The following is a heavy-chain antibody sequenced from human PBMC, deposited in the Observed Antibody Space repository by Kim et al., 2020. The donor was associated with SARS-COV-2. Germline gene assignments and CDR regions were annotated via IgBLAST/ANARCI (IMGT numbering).Heavy chain of an antibody. CDR3: ARRPGTAAAGTAHFAP. J-gene: IGHJ5*02. CDR1: GFSFGIYA. V-gene: IGHV3-23*01. D-gene: IGHD6-13*01. CDR2: IGGLDGGI. Sequence: GGSLRLSCAASGFSFGIYAMSWVRQAPGKGLEWVSTIGGLDGGIFHADSVKGRFTISRDNSKNTLYLQMTNHKTEDTATYYCARRPGTAAAGTAHFAPGGQETLVTVSS.